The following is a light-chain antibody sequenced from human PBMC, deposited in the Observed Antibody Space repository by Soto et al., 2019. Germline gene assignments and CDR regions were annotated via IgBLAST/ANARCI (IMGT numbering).Light chain of an antibody. CDR1: QSASRTY. CDR2: DAS. J-gene: IGKJ4*01. CDR3: QQRSNWPKLT. Sequence: EIVLTQSPGTLSLSPGERATLSCRASQSASRTYLAWYQQKPGQAPRLLIYDASNRATGIPARFSGSGSGTDFTLTISSLEPEDFAVYYCQQRSNWPKLTFGGGTKVDIK. V-gene: IGKV3-11*01.